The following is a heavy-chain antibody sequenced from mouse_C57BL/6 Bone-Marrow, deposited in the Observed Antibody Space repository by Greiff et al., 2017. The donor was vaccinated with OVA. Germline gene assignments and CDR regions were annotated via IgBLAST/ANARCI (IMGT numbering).Heavy chain of an antibody. CDR1: GYTFTGYW. D-gene: IGHD1-1*01. CDR3: ARRDYYGSSFHWYFDA. J-gene: IGHJ1*03. CDR2: ILPGSGST. V-gene: IGHV1-9*01. Sequence: QVQLKQSGAELMKPGASVKLSCKATGYTFTGYWIEWVKQRPGHGLEWIGEILPGSGSTNYNEKFKGKASFTADTSSNTAYMQLSSLTTEDSAIYYCARRDYYGSSFHWYFDAWGTGTTVTVSS.